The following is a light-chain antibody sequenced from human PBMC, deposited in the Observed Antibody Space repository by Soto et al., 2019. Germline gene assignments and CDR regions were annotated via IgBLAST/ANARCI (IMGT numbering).Light chain of an antibody. CDR2: GVS. V-gene: IGKV3-15*01. CDR1: QNINKH. J-gene: IGKJ1*01. CDR3: QQYDNWPQVT. Sequence: EVVMAQSPGTLSVSPGERATLSCRASQNINKHLAWYQQKPGQAPRLLISGVSTRATGIPARFSGGGSGTEFTITISSLQSEDSAVDYCQQYDNWPQVTFGQGTKVEIK.